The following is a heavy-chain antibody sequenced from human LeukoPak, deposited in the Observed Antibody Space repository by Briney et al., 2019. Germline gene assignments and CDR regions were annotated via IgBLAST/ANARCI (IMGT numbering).Heavy chain of an antibody. V-gene: IGHV4-34*01. Sequence: SETLSLTCAVYGGSFSGYYWSWIRQPPGKGLEWIGEINHSGSTNYNPSLKSRVTISVDTSKNQFSLKLSSVTAADTAVYYCARKLMTTVTTWFDPWGQGTLVTVSS. D-gene: IGHD4-11*01. CDR1: GGSFSGYY. CDR2: INHSGST. J-gene: IGHJ5*02. CDR3: ARKLMTTVTTWFDP.